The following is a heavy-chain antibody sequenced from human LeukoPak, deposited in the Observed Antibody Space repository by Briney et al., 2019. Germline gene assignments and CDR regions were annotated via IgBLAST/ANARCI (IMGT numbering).Heavy chain of an antibody. V-gene: IGHV3-74*01. Sequence: GGSLRLSCAASGFTFSSYWMHWVRQAPGKGLVWVSRINSDGSSTSYADSVKGRFTISRDNAKNTLYLQMNRLRAEDTAVYYCARVPGEDYYYYYYMDVWGKGTTVTVSS. D-gene: IGHD3-16*01. CDR1: GFTFSSYW. CDR2: INSDGSST. CDR3: ARVPGEDYYYYYYMDV. J-gene: IGHJ6*03.